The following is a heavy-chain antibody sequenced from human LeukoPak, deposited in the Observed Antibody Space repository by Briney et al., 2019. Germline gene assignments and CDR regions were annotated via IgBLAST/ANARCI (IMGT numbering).Heavy chain of an antibody. Sequence: PGGSLRLSCAASGFTVSSNYMSWVRQAPEKGLEWVSVIYSGGSTYYADSVKGRFTISRDNSKNTLYLQMNSLRAEDTAVYYCARDIVGATSHAFDIWGQGTMVTVSS. J-gene: IGHJ3*02. D-gene: IGHD1-26*01. CDR3: ARDIVGATSHAFDI. V-gene: IGHV3-66*01. CDR2: IYSGGST. CDR1: GFTVSSNY.